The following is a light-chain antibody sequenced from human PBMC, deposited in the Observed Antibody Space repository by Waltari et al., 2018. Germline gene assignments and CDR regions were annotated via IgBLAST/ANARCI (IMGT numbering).Light chain of an antibody. J-gene: IGLJ3*02. V-gene: IGLV1-44*01. Sequence: QSVLTQPPSASGTPGQRVTISCSGSSSNIGSNTVNWYQQLPGTAPKLLIYSNNQRPSGVPDRFSGSKSDTSASLAISGLQSEDEADYYCAAWDDSLNKVFGGGTKLTVL. CDR1: SSNIGSNT. CDR3: AAWDDSLNKV. CDR2: SNN.